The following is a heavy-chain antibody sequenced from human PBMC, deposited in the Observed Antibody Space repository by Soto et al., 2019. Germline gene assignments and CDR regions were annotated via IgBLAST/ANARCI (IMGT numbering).Heavy chain of an antibody. CDR1: GYTFTSYG. CDR3: ARPLYDSSGYYPDAFDI. D-gene: IGHD3-22*01. Sequence: ASVKVSCKASGYTFTSYGISWVRQAPGQGLEWMGWISAYNGNTNYAQKLQGRVTMTTDTSTSTAYMELRSLRSDDTAVYYCARPLYDSSGYYPDAFDIWGQGTMVTVS. CDR2: ISAYNGNT. J-gene: IGHJ3*02. V-gene: IGHV1-18*04.